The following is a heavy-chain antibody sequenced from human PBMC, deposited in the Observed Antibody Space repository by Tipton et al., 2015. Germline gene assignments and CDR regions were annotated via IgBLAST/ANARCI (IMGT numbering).Heavy chain of an antibody. CDR2: ISGYNGHT. Sequence: QLVQSGAEVKKPGASLKVSCKSSGYTFSNYGIGWVRQAPGQGLEWMGWISGYNGHTNYAQKLHGRVTMTTDTSTSTAYMELRNLRSDDSAVYFCARNTYNRSPFYFDYWGQGTLVPVSS. CDR3: ARNTYNRSPFYFDY. D-gene: IGHD5-24*01. CDR1: GYTFSNYG. J-gene: IGHJ4*02. V-gene: IGHV1-18*01.